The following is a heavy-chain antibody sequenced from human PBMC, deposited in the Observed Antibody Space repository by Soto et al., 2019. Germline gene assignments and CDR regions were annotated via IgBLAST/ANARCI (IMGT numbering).Heavy chain of an antibody. V-gene: IGHV4-59*01. CDR2: IYYSGST. CDR1: GGSISSYY. D-gene: IGHD2-15*01. Sequence: SETLSLTGTVSGGSISSYYWSWIRQPPGKGLEWIGYIYYSGSTNYNPSLKSRVTISVDTSKNQFSLKLSSVTAADTAVYYCARADLLAGYHSVYFDYWGQGTLVTVSS. J-gene: IGHJ4*02. CDR3: ARADLLAGYHSVYFDY.